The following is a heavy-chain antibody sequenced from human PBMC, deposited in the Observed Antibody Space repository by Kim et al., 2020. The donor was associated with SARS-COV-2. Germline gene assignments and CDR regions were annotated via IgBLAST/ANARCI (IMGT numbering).Heavy chain of an antibody. D-gene: IGHD2-21*01. Sequence: ASVKVSCKASGYTFTSYYMHWVRQAPGQGLEWMGIINPSGGSTSYAQKFQGRVTMTRDTSTSTVYMELSSLRSEDTAVYYCARDIRPDCGGDLFRCYYYYYMDVWGKGTTVTVSS. V-gene: IGHV1-46*01. CDR2: INPSGGST. CDR3: ARDIRPDCGGDLFRCYYYYYMDV. J-gene: IGHJ6*03. CDR1: GYTFTSYY.